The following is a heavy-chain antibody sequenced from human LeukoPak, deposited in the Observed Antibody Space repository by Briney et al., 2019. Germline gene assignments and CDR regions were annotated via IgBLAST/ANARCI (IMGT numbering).Heavy chain of an antibody. CDR2: IRYDGSNK. CDR3: AKDANYYDSSGLYYFFYYMDV. CDR1: GFTFSSYA. J-gene: IGHJ6*03. Sequence: GGSLRLSCAASGFTFSSYAMSWVRQAPGKGLEWVAFIRYDGSNKDYADSVKGRFTISRDNSKNTLYLQMNSLRAEDTAVYYCAKDANYYDSSGLYYFFYYMDVWGKGTTVTVSS. D-gene: IGHD3-22*01. V-gene: IGHV3-30*02.